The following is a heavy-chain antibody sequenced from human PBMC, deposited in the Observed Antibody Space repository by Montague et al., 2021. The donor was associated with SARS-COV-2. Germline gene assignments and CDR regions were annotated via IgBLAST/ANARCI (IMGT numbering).Heavy chain of an antibody. CDR2: ISKSGEST. J-gene: IGHJ4*02. CDR1: GFAFSTYA. D-gene: IGHD3-22*01. Sequence: SLRLSCAASGFAFSTYAISWVRQAPGKGLEWVSSISKSGESTFYADSVKGRFTISRDNSKNTPYLQVNSLRAEDTAVYYCARGYDSSGYQYWGQGTLVTVSS. CDR3: ARGYDSSGYQY. V-gene: IGHV3-23*01.